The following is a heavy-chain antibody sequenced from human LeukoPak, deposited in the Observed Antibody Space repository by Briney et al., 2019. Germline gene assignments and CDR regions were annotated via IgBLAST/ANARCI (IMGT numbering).Heavy chain of an antibody. CDR3: ARAQRGCSANSCYLDP. Sequence: PSETLSLTCAASGASVSSGNWWNWARQSPGKGLEWIAEILYTGDTNYNPSLRSRVTLSIDNSNNEASLKLASVTAADSAVYYCARAQRGCSANSCYLDPWGPGILVTVSS. CDR2: ILYTGDT. D-gene: IGHD2-15*01. CDR1: GASVSSGNW. J-gene: IGHJ5*02. V-gene: IGHV4-4*02.